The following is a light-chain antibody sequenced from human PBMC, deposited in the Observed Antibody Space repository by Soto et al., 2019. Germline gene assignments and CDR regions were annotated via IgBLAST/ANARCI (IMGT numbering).Light chain of an antibody. Sequence: DIVMTQSPLSLPVTPGEPASISCRSSQSLLHSNGYNYLDWYLQKPGQSPQLLISLGSNRASGVPARFSCSGSATDFTLNIARVEAEDFGVYYCMQALQSPYTFAQGTKLEIK. CDR3: MQALQSPYT. CDR2: LGS. V-gene: IGKV2-28*01. J-gene: IGKJ2*01. CDR1: QSLLHSNGYNY.